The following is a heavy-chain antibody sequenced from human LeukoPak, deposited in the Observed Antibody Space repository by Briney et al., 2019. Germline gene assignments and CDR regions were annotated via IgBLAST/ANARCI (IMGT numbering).Heavy chain of an antibody. J-gene: IGHJ5*02. V-gene: IGHV4-34*01. CDR2: INHSGIT. CDR3: ARGPRSVKIPLFVKNCIDP. Sequence: SESLSLTCAVYGGSLSSYYRSWVRQPPGKGLEWVGAINHSGITNYNPCLKSGVTISVASSKTQFSLKLSSVTATDTAVYYCARGPRSVKIPLFVKNCIDPWGQGTLATVSS. D-gene: IGHD2-2*02. CDR1: GGSLSSYY.